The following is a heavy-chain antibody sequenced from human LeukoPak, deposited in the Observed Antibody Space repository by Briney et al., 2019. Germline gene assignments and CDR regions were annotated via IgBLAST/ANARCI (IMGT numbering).Heavy chain of an antibody. CDR3: ARDLGVIGAFDI. J-gene: IGHJ3*02. V-gene: IGHV4-59*01. Sequence: PSETLSLTCTVSDDSISSYYWSWIRQPPGKGLEGIGFIYYSGGTTNYNPSLKSRVTISVDTSRNQFSLKMNSVTAADTALYYCARDLGVIGAFDIWGQGTMVTVSS. D-gene: IGHD2-8*01. CDR1: DDSISSYY. CDR2: IYYSGGTT.